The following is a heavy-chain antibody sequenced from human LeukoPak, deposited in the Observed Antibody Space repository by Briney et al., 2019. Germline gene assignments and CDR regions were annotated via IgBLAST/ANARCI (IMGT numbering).Heavy chain of an antibody. Sequence: PGGSLRLSCAASGFTFSSYSMNWVRQAPGKGLEWVSSISSSSSYIYYADSVKGRFTISRDNSKNTLYLQMNSLRAEDTAVYYCAKALYGYYYDSSGSDYWGQGTLVTVSS. CDR2: ISSSSSYI. D-gene: IGHD3-22*01. CDR1: GFTFSSYS. V-gene: IGHV3-21*01. J-gene: IGHJ4*02. CDR3: AKALYGYYYDSSGSDY.